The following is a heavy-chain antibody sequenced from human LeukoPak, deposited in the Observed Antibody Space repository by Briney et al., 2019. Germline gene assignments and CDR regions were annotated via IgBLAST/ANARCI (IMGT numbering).Heavy chain of an antibody. D-gene: IGHD4-17*01. CDR3: ARYTVTTLDY. CDR2: ISGSGGST. V-gene: IGHV3-23*01. Sequence: GGPLRLSCAASGFTFSSYAMSWVRQAPGKGLEGVSAISGSGGSTYYADSVKGRFTISRDNSKNTLYLQMNSLRAEDTAVYYCARYTVTTLDYWGQGTLVTVSS. CDR1: GFTFSSYA. J-gene: IGHJ4*02.